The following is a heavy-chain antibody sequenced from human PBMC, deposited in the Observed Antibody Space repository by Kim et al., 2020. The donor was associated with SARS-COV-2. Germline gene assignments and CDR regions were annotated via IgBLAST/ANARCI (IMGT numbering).Heavy chain of an antibody. Sequence: DSVEGRFTFSRDNSKNKLYLQMNSLRAEDTAVYYCAKGYCSGGSCYSIDYWGQGTLVTVSS. D-gene: IGHD2-15*01. V-gene: IGHV3-23*01. J-gene: IGHJ4*02. CDR3: AKGYCSGGSCYSIDY.